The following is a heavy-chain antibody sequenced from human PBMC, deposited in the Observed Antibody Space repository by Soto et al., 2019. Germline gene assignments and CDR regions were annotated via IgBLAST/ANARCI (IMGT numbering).Heavy chain of an antibody. CDR1: GFTFTRYS. CDR3: AREPEALTSTFDY. V-gene: IGHV3-21*06. Sequence: EVQLVESGGGLVKPGGSLRLSCAASGFTFTRYSMNWVRQAPGKGLEWVSSISSTTNYIYYGDSMKGRFTISRDNAKNSLYREINALRAEDTVVYYCAREPEALTSTFDYGGQGPLFTVPS. J-gene: IGHJ4*02. CDR2: ISSTTNYI.